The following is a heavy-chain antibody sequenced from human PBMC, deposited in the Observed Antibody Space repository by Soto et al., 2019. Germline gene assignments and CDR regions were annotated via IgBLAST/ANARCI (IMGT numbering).Heavy chain of an antibody. J-gene: IGHJ6*02. CDR1: GFTFSSYA. Sequence: SLRLSCAASGFTFSSYAMHWVRQAPGKGLEWVAVISYDGSNKYYADSVKGRFTISRDNSKNTLYLQMNSLRAEDTAVYYCAMGNSDPYYYYGMDVWGQGTTVTVSS. CDR3: AMGNSDPYYYYGMDV. D-gene: IGHD1-7*01. V-gene: IGHV3-30-3*01. CDR2: ISYDGSNK.